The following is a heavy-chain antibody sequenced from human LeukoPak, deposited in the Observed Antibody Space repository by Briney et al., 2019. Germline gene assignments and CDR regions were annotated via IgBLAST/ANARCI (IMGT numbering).Heavy chain of an antibody. CDR2: IIPIFGTA. CDR3: ARRTGHRWFDP. D-gene: IGHD2-8*02. V-gene: IGHV1-69*13. Sequence: SVKVFCKASRGTFSSYAISWVRQAPGQGLDWMGGIIPIFGTANYAQKFQGRVTITADESTSTAYMELSSLRSEDTAVYYCARRTGHRWFDPWGQGTLVTVSS. J-gene: IGHJ5*02. CDR1: RGTFSSYA.